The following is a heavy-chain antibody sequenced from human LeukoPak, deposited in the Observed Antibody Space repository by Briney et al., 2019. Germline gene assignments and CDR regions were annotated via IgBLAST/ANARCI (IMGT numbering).Heavy chain of an antibody. CDR2: INPNSGGT. V-gene: IGHV1-2*02. D-gene: IGHD5-18*01. J-gene: IGHJ4*02. Sequence: ASVKVSCKASGYTFTGYYMHWVRQAPGQGLEWMGWINPNSGGTNYAQKFQGRVTMTRDTSISTAYMELSRLRSDDTAVYYCARCGYSYGTTFDYWGQGTLVTVSS. CDR3: ARCGYSYGTTFDY. CDR1: GYTFTGYY.